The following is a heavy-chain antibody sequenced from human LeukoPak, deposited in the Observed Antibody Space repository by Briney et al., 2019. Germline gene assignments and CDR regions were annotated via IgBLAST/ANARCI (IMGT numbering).Heavy chain of an antibody. CDR3: ASGPRLTYYYDSSGSQVVSGAFDI. J-gene: IGHJ3*02. CDR1: GGSISSSSYY. Sequence: SETLSLTCTVSGGSISSSSYYWGWIRQPPGKGLEWIGSIYYSGSTYYNPSLKSRVTISVDTSKNQFSLKLSSVTAADTAVYYCASGPRLTYYYDSSGSQVVSGAFDIWGQGTMVTVSS. D-gene: IGHD3-22*01. V-gene: IGHV4-39*07. CDR2: IYYSGST.